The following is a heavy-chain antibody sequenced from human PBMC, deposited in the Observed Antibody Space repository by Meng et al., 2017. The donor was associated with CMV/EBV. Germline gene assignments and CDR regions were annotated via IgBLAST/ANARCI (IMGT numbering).Heavy chain of an antibody. J-gene: IGHJ4*02. CDR3: ASAPTYNYYDSSGYFGY. V-gene: IGHV1-69*06. CDR1: GYTFTGYY. CDR2: IIPIFGTA. Sequence: QVQLVQSGAEVKKPGASVKGSCKASGYTFTGYYMHWVRQAPGQGLEWMGGIIPIFGTANYAQKFQGRVTITADKSTGTAYMELSSLRSEDTAVYYCASAPTYNYYDSSGYFGYWGQGTLVTVSS. D-gene: IGHD3-22*01.